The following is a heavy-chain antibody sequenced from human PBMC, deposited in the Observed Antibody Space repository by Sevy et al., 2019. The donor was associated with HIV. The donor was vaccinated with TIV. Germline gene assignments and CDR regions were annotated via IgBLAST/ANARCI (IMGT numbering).Heavy chain of an antibody. CDR2: INHSGST. Sequence: SETLSLTCAVYGGSFSGYYWSWIRQPPGKGLEWIGEINHSGSTNYNPSLKSRVTISVDTSKNQFSLKLGSVTAADTAVYYCARVGRSGYYYYYYGMDVWGQGTTVTVSS. D-gene: IGHD3-3*01. CDR1: GGSFSGYY. V-gene: IGHV4-34*01. CDR3: ARVGRSGYYYYYYGMDV. J-gene: IGHJ6*02.